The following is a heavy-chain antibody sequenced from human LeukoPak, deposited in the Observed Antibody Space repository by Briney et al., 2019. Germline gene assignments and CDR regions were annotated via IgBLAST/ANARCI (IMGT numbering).Heavy chain of an antibody. CDR3: ASQVGYFDY. J-gene: IGHJ4*02. Sequence: SETLSLTCTVSGGSVSSGSYYWGWIRQPAGKGLEWIGRISTSGSTNYNPSLKSRVTISRDTSKNQLSLKLSSVTAADTAVYYCASQVGYFDYWGQGTLVTVSS. D-gene: IGHD1-26*01. CDR2: ISTSGST. V-gene: IGHV4-61*02. CDR1: GGSVSSGSYY.